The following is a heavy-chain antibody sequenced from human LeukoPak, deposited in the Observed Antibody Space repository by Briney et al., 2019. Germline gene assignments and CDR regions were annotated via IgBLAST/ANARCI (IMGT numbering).Heavy chain of an antibody. CDR3: ARLCPDVGYYYDSSGYTYYFDY. D-gene: IGHD3-22*01. CDR1: GGSISSFY. CDR2: IFYSGST. V-gene: IGHV4-59*08. Sequence: PSETLSLTCTVSGGSISSFYWSWIRQPPGKGLEWIGYIFYSGSTNYNPSLKSRVTISVDTSKNQFSLKLSSVTAADTAVYYCARLCPDVGYYYDSSGYTYYFDYWGQGTLVTVSS. J-gene: IGHJ4*02.